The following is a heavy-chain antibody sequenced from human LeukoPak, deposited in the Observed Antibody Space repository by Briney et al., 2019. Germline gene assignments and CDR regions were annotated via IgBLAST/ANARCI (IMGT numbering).Heavy chain of an antibody. CDR2: IYPGDSDT. V-gene: IGHV5-51*01. Sequence: GESLKISCNSSGYIYTSYWIGWVRQMPGKGLEWMGIIYPGDSDTRYSPSFQGQVTISADKSISTAYLQWSSLKASDTAMYYCARAGGYSGYDFEGIAYMDVWGQGTTVTVSS. CDR3: ARAGGYSGYDFEGIAYMDV. J-gene: IGHJ6*02. D-gene: IGHD5-12*01. CDR1: GYIYTSYW.